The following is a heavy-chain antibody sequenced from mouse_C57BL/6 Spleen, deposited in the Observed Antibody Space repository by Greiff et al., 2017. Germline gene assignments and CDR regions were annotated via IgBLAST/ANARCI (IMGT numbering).Heavy chain of an antibody. J-gene: IGHJ4*01. CDR1: GYTFTSYW. D-gene: IGHD1-1*01. V-gene: IGHV1-72*01. CDR3: ARSLNGYYYAMDY. Sequence: QSCKASGYTFTSYWMHWVKQRPGRGLEWIGRIDPNSGGTKYNEKFKSKATLTVDKPSSTAYMQLSSLTSEDSAVYYCARSLNGYYYAMDYWGQGTSVTVSS. CDR2: IDPNSGGT.